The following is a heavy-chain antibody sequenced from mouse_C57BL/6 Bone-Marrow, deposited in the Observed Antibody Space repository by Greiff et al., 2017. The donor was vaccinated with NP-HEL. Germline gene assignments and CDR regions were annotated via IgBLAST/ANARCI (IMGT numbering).Heavy chain of an antibody. CDR2: INPSTGGT. CDR3: ARGGDSWFAY. J-gene: IGHJ3*01. D-gene: IGHD2-13*01. Sequence: EVQGVESGPELVKPGASVKISCKASGYSFTGYYMNWVKQSPEKSLEWIGEINPSTGGTTYNQKFKAKATLTVDKSSSTAYMQLKSLTSEDSAVYYCARGGDSWFAYWGQGTLVTVSA. CDR1: GYSFTGYY. V-gene: IGHV1-42*01.